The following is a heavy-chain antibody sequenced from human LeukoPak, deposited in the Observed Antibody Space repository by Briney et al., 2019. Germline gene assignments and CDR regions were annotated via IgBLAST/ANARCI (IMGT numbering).Heavy chain of an antibody. J-gene: IGHJ3*02. V-gene: IGHV3-23*01. CDR1: GFTFSSYA. CDR3: AKGRYYYDSSDAFEI. CDR2: ISGSGGST. Sequence: GGSLRLSCAASGFTFSSYAMSWARQAPGKGLEWVSAISGSGGSTYYADSVKGRFTISRANSKNTLYLQMNSLRAEDTAVYHCAKGRYYYDSSDAFEIWGQGTMVTVPS. D-gene: IGHD3-22*01.